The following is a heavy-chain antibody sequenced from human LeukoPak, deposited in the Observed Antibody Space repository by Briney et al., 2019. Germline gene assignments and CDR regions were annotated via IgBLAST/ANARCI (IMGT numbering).Heavy chain of an antibody. J-gene: IGHJ4*02. CDR2: IYYSGST. D-gene: IGHD1-26*01. CDR3: ARCCSGSYDFDY. CDR1: GGSISSSSYY. Sequence: SETLSLTCTVSGGSISSSSYYWGWIRQPPGKGLEWIGSIYYSGSTYYNPSLKSRVTISVDTSKNQFSLKLSSVTAADTAVYYCARCCSGSYDFDYWGQGTLVTVSS. V-gene: IGHV4-39*01.